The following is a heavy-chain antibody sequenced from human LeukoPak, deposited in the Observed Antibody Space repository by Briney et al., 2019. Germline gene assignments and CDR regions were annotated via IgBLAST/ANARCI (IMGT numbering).Heavy chain of an antibody. CDR2: ISSSSSYI. V-gene: IGHV3-21*01. CDR3: ASQYCSGGSCYLYFQH. D-gene: IGHD2-15*01. J-gene: IGHJ1*01. CDR1: GFTFSSYS. Sequence: GGSLRLSCAASGFTFSSYSMNWVRQAPGKGLEWVSSISSSSSYIYYADSVKGRFTISRDDAKNSLYLQMNSLRAEDTAVYYCASQYCSGGSCYLYFQHWGQGTLVTVSS.